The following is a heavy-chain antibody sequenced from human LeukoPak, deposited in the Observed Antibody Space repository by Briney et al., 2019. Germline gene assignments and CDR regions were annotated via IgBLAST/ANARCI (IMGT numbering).Heavy chain of an antibody. D-gene: IGHD3-3*01. CDR3: AREGETSLPTIFAVVTVFDY. CDR1: GFTFSSYG. CDR2: IRYDGSNK. J-gene: IGHJ4*02. V-gene: IGHV3-30*02. Sequence: RGSLRLSCAASGFTFSSYGMHWVRQAPGKGLEWVAFIRYDGSNKYYADSVKGRFTISRDNSKNTLYLQMNSLRAEDTAVYYCAREGETSLPTIFAVVTVFDYWGQGTQVTVSS.